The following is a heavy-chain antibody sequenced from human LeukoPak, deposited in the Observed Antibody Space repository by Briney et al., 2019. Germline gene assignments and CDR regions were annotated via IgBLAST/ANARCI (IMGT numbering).Heavy chain of an antibody. V-gene: IGHV3-9*01. J-gene: IGHJ1*01. CDR2: ISWNSGSI. Sequence: PGGSLRLSCAASGFTFDDYAMHWVRQAPGKGLEWVSGISWNSGSIAYADSVKGRFTISRDNAKNSLYLQMNSLKTEDTAFYYCAKGPSYSSGWSAEYFQHWGQGTLVTVSS. CDR1: GFTFDDYA. D-gene: IGHD6-19*01. CDR3: AKGPSYSSGWSAEYFQH.